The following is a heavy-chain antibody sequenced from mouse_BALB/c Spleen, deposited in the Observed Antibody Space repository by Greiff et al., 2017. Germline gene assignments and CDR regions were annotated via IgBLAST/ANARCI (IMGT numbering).Heavy chain of an antibody. V-gene: IGHV5-12-1*01. CDR2: ISSGGGST. CDR1: GFAFSSYD. CDR3: ARQGTGNYAMDY. Sequence: EVMLVESGGGLVKPGGSLKLSCAASGFAFSSYDMSWVRQTPEKRLEWVAYISSGGGSTYYPDTVKGRFTISRDNAKNTLYLQMSSLKSEDTAMYYCARQGTGNYAMDYWGQGTSVTVSS. D-gene: IGHD4-1*01. J-gene: IGHJ4*01.